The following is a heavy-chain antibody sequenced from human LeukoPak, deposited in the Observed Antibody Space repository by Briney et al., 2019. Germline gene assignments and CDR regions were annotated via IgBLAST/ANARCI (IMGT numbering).Heavy chain of an antibody. J-gene: IGHJ4*02. Sequence: GASAKVSCKASGYTFTDYFMHWVRQAPGQGLEWMGWINPNSGGTHYAQKFQGRVTMTRDTSISTAYMELSRLRSDDTAVYYCARDPGYSSPRGDYWGQGTLVTVSS. V-gene: IGHV1-2*02. D-gene: IGHD5-18*01. CDR1: GYTFTDYF. CDR2: INPNSGGT. CDR3: ARDPGYSSPRGDY.